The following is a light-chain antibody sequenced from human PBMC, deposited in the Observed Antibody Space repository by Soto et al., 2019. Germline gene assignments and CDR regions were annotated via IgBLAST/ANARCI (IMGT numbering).Light chain of an antibody. CDR2: AAS. J-gene: IGKJ2*01. CDR1: QSISSY. Sequence: DLPMTQSPSSLSASVGDRVTITCRASQSISSYLNWYQQKPGKAPKLLIYAASSLQSGVPSRFSGSGSGKDFTLTISSLQPEDFATYYCQQSYSTPYTFGQGTKLEIK. CDR3: QQSYSTPYT. V-gene: IGKV1-39*01.